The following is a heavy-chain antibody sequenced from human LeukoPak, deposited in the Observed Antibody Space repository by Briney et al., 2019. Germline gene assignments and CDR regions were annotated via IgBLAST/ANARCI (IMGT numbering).Heavy chain of an antibody. V-gene: IGHV3-23*01. CDR2: MAGSSGDR. J-gene: IGHJ3*01. CDR3: AKGASFDRVADSFDS. D-gene: IGHD2-2*01. Sequence: PGGSLRLSCVASGLTFHKFAMTWDRHAQGKGLEWVSRMAGSSGDRYIADSVKGRYFISRDTSKNTMSVQMNSLRADDTAVYDGAKGASFDRVADSFDSWGQGTMVTVSS. CDR1: GLTFHKFA.